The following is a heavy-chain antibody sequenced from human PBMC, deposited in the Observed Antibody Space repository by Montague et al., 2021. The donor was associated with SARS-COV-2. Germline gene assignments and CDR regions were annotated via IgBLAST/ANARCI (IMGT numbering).Heavy chain of an antibody. Sequence: SETLSLTCTVAGGSISSSSYDWGWIRQPPGKGLEWIGSIYYSGSTXYNPSLESRVTISVDTSKNQFSLKLSSVTAADTAVYYCARKASRGITIFGVVTASYYFDYWGQGTLVTVSS. CDR1: GGSISSSSYD. CDR3: ARKASRGITIFGVVTASYYFDY. V-gene: IGHV4-39*01. D-gene: IGHD3-3*01. J-gene: IGHJ4*02. CDR2: IYYSGST.